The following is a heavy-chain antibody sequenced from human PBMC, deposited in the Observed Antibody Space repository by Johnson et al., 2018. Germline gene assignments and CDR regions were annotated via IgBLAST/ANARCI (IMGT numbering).Heavy chain of an antibody. CDR2: INCNGDST. J-gene: IGHJ6*02. CDR3: ARDRSYDVSGTYFNGMDV. V-gene: IGHV3-20*04. Sequence: EVQLVESGGSVVRPGGSXRLSCVVSGFSFDDYGMTWVRQAPGKGLEWVSDINCNGDSTNYADSVKGRFTISRDNAKNSLYLQMNSLRAEDTALYYCARDRSYDVSGTYFNGMDVWGQGTTVTVSS. CDR1: GFSFDDYG. D-gene: IGHD3-10*01.